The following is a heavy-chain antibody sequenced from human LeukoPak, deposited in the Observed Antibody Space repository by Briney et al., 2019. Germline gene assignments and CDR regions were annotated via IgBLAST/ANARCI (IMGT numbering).Heavy chain of an antibody. CDR1: GFTFTTYS. V-gene: IGHV3-21*04. Sequence: GGSLRLSCAASGFTFTTYSMNWVRQAPGKGLEWVSFVSSTSRFISYADSVKGRFTISRDNAKNSLYLQMNSLRAEDTALYYCARGGGVFWSGYHFDYWGQGTLVTVSS. J-gene: IGHJ4*02. CDR2: VSSTSRFI. D-gene: IGHD3-3*01. CDR3: ARGGGVFWSGYHFDY.